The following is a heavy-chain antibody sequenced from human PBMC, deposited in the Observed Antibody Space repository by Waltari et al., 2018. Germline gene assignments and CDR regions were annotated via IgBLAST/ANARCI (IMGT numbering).Heavy chain of an antibody. Sequence: QVQVQESGPGLVKPSQTLSVTCGISGDSVTSSTAAWNWIRQSPSRGLEWLGRTYYRSKWYTDYALSVKSRISINADTSKNQFSLLLKSLTPEDTGVYYCAREGSGWANWYFDVWGRGSLVTVSS. CDR1: GDSVTSSTAA. V-gene: IGHV6-1*01. J-gene: IGHJ2*01. CDR2: TYYRSKWYT. D-gene: IGHD6-19*01. CDR3: AREGSGWANWYFDV.